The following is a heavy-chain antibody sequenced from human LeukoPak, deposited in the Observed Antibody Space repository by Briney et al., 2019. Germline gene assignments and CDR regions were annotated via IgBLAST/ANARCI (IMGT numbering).Heavy chain of an antibody. CDR1: GGSISSYY. CDR2: VFYSGST. J-gene: IGHJ4*02. V-gene: IGHV4-59*01. CDR3: ARESHAGNFDY. Sequence: SETLSLTCTVSGGSISSYYWSWIRQPPGKGLEWIGYVFYSGSTNYNPSLKSRVTISVDTSKNQFSLKLWSVTAADTAVYYCARESHAGNFDYWGQGTLVTVSS.